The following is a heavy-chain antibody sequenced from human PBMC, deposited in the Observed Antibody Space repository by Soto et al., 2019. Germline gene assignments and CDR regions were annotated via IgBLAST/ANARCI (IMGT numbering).Heavy chain of an antibody. CDR2: IIPIFGTA. J-gene: IGHJ5*02. Sequence: QVQRVQSGAEVKKPGSSVKVCCKASGGTFSSYAISWVRQAPGQGLEWMGGIIPIFGTANYAQKFQGRVTITAGESTRTAYMQLSSLRSEDTGVYYCARDSSSSWSHWFDPWGQGTLVTVSS. D-gene: IGHD6-13*01. V-gene: IGHV1-69*12. CDR1: GGTFSSYA. CDR3: ARDSSSSWSHWFDP.